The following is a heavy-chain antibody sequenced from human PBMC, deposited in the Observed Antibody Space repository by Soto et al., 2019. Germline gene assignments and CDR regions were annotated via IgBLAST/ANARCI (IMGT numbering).Heavy chain of an antibody. CDR2: IFHSGST. D-gene: IGHD1-26*01. V-gene: IGHV4-4*02. CDR3: APRPIVGAAI. CDR1: GGSISNSNW. Sequence: QVQLQESGPGLVKPSGTLSLTCAVFGGSISNSNWWTWVRQPPGKGLDWIGEIFHSGSTNYNSSLMGRVTISVDKANNQFSLKLSSVTAAVTAVYYCAPRPIVGAAIWGQGTLVSFSS. J-gene: IGHJ4*02.